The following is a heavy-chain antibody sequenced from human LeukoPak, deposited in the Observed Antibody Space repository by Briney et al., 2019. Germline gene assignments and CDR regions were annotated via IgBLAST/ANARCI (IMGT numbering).Heavy chain of an antibody. V-gene: IGHV4-34*01. J-gene: IGHJ4*02. CDR2: INHSGST. D-gene: IGHD1-26*01. CDR3: HNGSYYLDY. CDR1: GGSFSGYY. Sequence: PSETLSLTCAVYGGSFSGYYWSWIRQPPGKGLEWIGEINHSGSTNYNPSLKSRVTISVDTSKNQFSLKLSSVTAADTAVYYCHNGSYYLDYWGQGALVTVSS.